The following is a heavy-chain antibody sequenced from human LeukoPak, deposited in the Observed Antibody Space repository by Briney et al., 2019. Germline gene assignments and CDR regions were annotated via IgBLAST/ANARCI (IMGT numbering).Heavy chain of an antibody. CDR3: AADPLRRAVADSFYCGMDV. CDR1: GFTFTSSA. CDR2: IVVGSGNT. Sequence: SVKVSCKASGFTFTSSAMQWVRQARGQRLEWIGWIVVGSGNTNYAQKFQERVTITRDMSTSTAYMELSSLRSEDTAVYYCAADPLRRAVADSFYCGMDVWGQGTTVTVSS. J-gene: IGHJ6*02. D-gene: IGHD6-19*01. V-gene: IGHV1-58*02.